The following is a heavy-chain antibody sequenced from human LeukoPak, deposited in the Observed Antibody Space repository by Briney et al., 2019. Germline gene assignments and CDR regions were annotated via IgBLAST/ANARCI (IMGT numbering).Heavy chain of an antibody. CDR3: ARGDSGSHLDY. CDR1: GFTFSSYA. CDR2: ISNNGCST. V-gene: IGHV3-64*01. D-gene: IGHD1-26*01. J-gene: IGHJ4*02. Sequence: GVSLRLSCVASGFTFSSYAMHWVRQAPGKGLADVSVISNNGCSTYYANSVKGRFTISRDNSKNTLSLQMGSLRAEDKAVYYCARGDSGSHLDYWGQGSLVTVSS.